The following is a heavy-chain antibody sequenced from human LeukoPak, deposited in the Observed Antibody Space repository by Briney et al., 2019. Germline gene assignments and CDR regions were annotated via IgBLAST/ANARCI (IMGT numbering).Heavy chain of an antibody. V-gene: IGHV3-23*01. CDR3: ARGHTAVTRHFDF. Sequence: GGSLRLSCAASGFTFSSYGMSWVRQAPGKGLEWVSAISGSGGSTYYADSVKGRFTISRDDAKNLLYLDINSPRAEDTAVYYCARGHTAVTRHFDFWGQGTLVTVSS. J-gene: IGHJ4*02. CDR2: ISGSGGST. D-gene: IGHD4-17*01. CDR1: GFTFSSYG.